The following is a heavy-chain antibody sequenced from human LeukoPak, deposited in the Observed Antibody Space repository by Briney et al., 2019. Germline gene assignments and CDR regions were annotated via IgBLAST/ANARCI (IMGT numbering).Heavy chain of an antibody. CDR2: IYYSGST. D-gene: IGHD5-24*01. Sequence: PSETLSLTCTVSGGSISSYYWSWIRQPPGKGLEWIGYIYYSGSTNYNPSLKSRVTISVDTSKNQFSLKLSSVTAADTAVYYCAREDIEMATIIDYWGQGTLVTVSS. J-gene: IGHJ4*02. CDR3: AREDIEMATIIDY. V-gene: IGHV4-59*12. CDR1: GGSISSYY.